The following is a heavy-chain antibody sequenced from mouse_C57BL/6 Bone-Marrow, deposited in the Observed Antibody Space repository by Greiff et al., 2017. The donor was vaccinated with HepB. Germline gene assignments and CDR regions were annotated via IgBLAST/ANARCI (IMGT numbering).Heavy chain of an antibody. Sequence: QVQLQQPGAELVKPGASVKLSCKASGYTFTSYWMHWVKQRPGQGLEWIGMIHPNSGSTNYNEKFKSKATLTVDKSSSTAYMQLSSLTSEDSAVYYCASSPLLLRLAWFAYWGQGTLVTVSA. CDR1: GYTFTSYW. V-gene: IGHV1-64*01. D-gene: IGHD1-1*01. J-gene: IGHJ3*01. CDR3: ASSPLLLRLAWFAY. CDR2: IHPNSGST.